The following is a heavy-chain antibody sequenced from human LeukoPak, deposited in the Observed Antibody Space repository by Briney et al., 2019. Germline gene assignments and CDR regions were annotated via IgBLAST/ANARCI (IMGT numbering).Heavy chain of an antibody. J-gene: IGHJ4*02. D-gene: IGHD6-19*01. V-gene: IGHV3-30-3*01. Sequence: GGSLRLSCAASGFTFSSYAMHWVRQAPGKGLEWVAVISYDGSNKYYADSVKGRFTISRDTSKNTLYLQMNSLRAEDTAVYYCTKEKQWLTYYFGDWGQGTLVTVTS. CDR2: ISYDGSNK. CDR3: TKEKQWLTYYFGD. CDR1: GFTFSSYA.